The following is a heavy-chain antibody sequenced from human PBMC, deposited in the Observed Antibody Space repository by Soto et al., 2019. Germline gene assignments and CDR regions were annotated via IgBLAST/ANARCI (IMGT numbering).Heavy chain of an antibody. J-gene: IGHJ6*02. V-gene: IGHV3-23*01. CDR2: ISATGRST. CDR1: GFTFKEYG. Sequence: EVLLLESGGGLGQPGGSLRLSCAVSGFTFKEYGMNWVRQAPGKGLEWVATISATGRSTFYADSVRGRVTISSDNSNNTLFPQMNRRGAEATVVYYCTKRGPGSKYHVLAVIDVWCHGTGVSVSS. D-gene: IGHD2-2*01. CDR3: TKRGPGSKYHVLAVIDV.